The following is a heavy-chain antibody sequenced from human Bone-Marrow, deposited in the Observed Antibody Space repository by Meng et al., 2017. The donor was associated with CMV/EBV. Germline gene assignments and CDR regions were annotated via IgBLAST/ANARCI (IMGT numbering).Heavy chain of an antibody. Sequence: ASVKVSCKASGYIFTGYYMHWVRQAPGQGLEWMGWINPNSGGTNFAQKFQGRVTMTRDTSINTAYMELSWLRSDDTAVYYCARAGSSSTSYYFDYWGQGTLVTVSS. CDR3: ARAGSSSTSYYFDY. V-gene: IGHV1-2*02. J-gene: IGHJ4*02. CDR2: INPNSGGT. D-gene: IGHD6-6*01. CDR1: GYIFTGYY.